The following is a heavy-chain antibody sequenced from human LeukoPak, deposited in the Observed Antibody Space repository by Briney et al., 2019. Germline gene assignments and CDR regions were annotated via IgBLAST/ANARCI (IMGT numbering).Heavy chain of an antibody. D-gene: IGHD5-12*01. Sequence: GGSLRLSCAASGFTFSTYDMHWVRQATGKGLEWVSAIDTAGDTYYPGSVKGRFSISRDNAKNSLYLQMNSLRAEDTAVYYCAREQSGYDVKKYYYYMDVWGKGTTVTVSS. CDR2: IDTAGDT. J-gene: IGHJ6*03. V-gene: IGHV3-13*01. CDR3: AREQSGYDVKKYYYYMDV. CDR1: GFTFSTYD.